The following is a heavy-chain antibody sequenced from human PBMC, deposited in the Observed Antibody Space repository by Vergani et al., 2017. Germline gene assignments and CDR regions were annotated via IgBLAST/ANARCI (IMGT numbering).Heavy chain of an antibody. CDR3: ARALGYCSSTSCYDWYFDL. CDR2: ISSSSSYI. CDR1: GFTFSSYS. V-gene: IGHV3-21*01. J-gene: IGHJ2*01. Sequence: EVQLVESGGGLVKRGGSLRLSCAASGFTFSSYSMNWVRQAPGRGLEWVSSISSSSSYIYYADSVKVRFTISRDNAKNSLYLQMNSLRAEDTAVYYCARALGYCSSTSCYDWYFDLWGRGTLVTVSS. D-gene: IGHD2-2*01.